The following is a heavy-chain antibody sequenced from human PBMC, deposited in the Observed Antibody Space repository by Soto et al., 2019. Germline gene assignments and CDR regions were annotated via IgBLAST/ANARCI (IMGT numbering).Heavy chain of an antibody. J-gene: IGHJ6*02. V-gene: IGHV1-69*13. D-gene: IGHD6-6*01. CDR3: ARSLAARPGDYYDYGMDV. Sequence: SVKVSRKASGGTFSSYATSWVRQTPGQGLEWRGGIIPIFGTANYAQKFQGRVTITADESTSTAYMELSSLRSEDTAVYYCARSLAARPGDYYDYGMDVGGQGTTVTVS. CDR2: IIPIFGTA. CDR1: GGTFSSYA.